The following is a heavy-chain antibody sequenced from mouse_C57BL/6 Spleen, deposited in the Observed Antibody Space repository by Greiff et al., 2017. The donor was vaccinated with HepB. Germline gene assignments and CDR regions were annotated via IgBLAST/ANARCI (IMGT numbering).Heavy chain of an antibody. Sequence: VQLQQSGAELVRPGASVTLSCKASGYTFTDYEMHWVKQTPVHGLEWIGAIDPETGGTAYNQKFKGKAILTADKSSSTAYMELRSLTSEDSAVYYCTISPYGNWIDYWGQGTTLTVSS. CDR3: TISPYGNWIDY. J-gene: IGHJ2*01. CDR1: GYTFTDYE. V-gene: IGHV1-15*01. CDR2: IDPETGGT. D-gene: IGHD2-1*01.